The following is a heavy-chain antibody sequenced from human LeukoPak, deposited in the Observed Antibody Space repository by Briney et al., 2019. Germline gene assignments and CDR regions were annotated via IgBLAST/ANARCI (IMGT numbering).Heavy chain of an antibody. CDR2: INPNSGGT. Sequence: ASVKVSCKASGYTFTGYYMHWVRQAPGQGLEWMGRINPNSGGTNFAQKFQGRVTMTRDTSISTAYMELSGLRSDDTAVYYCARDDYGDYGEWFDPWGQGTLVTVSS. CDR1: GYTFTGYY. V-gene: IGHV1-2*02. CDR3: ARDDYGDYGEWFDP. D-gene: IGHD4-17*01. J-gene: IGHJ5*02.